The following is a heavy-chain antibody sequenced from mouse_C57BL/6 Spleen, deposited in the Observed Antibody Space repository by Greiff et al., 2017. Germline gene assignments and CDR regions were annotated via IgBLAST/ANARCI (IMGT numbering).Heavy chain of an antibody. J-gene: IGHJ3*01. CDR3: TTYWGDGYYQAWFAY. D-gene: IGHD2-3*01. CDR2: IDPEDGDT. V-gene: IGHV14-1*01. Sequence: EVKLVESGAELVRPGASVKLSCTASGFNIKDYYMHWVKQRPEQGLEWIGRIDPEDGDTEYAPKFQGKATMTADTSSNTAYLQLSSLTSEDTAVYYCTTYWGDGYYQAWFAYWGQGTLVTVSA. CDR1: GFNIKDYY.